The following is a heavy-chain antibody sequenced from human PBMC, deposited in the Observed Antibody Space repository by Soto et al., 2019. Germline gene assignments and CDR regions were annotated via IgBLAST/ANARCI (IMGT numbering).Heavy chain of an antibody. Sequence: GASVKVSCKASGYTFTSYYMYWVRQAPGQGLEWMGIINPSGGHTGYAQKFQGRVTMTRDTSTSTVYMELSSLRSEDTAVYYCARGYYESSGYHSYYSGMDVWGQGTTVTVSS. CDR1: GYTFTSYY. J-gene: IGHJ6*02. V-gene: IGHV1-46*03. CDR3: ARGYYESSGYHSYYSGMDV. CDR2: INPSGGHT. D-gene: IGHD3-22*01.